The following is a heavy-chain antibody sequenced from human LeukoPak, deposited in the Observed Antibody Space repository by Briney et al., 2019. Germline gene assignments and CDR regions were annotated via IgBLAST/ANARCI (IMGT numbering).Heavy chain of an antibody. CDR2: IYTSGST. CDR3: AREGWGSYRYSLNY. J-gene: IGHJ4*02. CDR1: GGSISSYY. Sequence: PSETLSLTCTVSGGSISSYYWSWLRQPAGKGLEWIGRIYTSGSTNYNPSLKSRVTMSVDTSKNQFSLKLSSVTAADTAVYYCAREGWGSYRYSLNYWGQGTLVTVSS. D-gene: IGHD3-16*02. V-gene: IGHV4-4*07.